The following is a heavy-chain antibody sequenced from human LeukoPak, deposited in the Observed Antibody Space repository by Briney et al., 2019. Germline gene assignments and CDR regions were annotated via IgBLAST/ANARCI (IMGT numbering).Heavy chain of an antibody. CDR3: ARDANYYFDY. V-gene: IGHV3-33*01. J-gene: IGHJ4*02. CDR1: GFTFSSYG. Sequence: GGSLRLSCAPSGFTFSSYGMHWVRQAPGKGLEWVSLIWNDGSSQYYGDSVKGRFTISRDNSNNRVYLQMNSLRAEDTAVYYCARDANYYFDYWGQGTLVTVSS. D-gene: IGHD1-1*01. CDR2: IWNDGSSQ.